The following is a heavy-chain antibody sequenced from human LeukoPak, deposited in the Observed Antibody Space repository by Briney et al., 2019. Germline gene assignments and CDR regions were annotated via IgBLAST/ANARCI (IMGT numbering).Heavy chain of an antibody. CDR2: IYSSGST. CDR3: ARDPYYYYMDV. Sequence: PSETLSLTCTVSGGSISSYYWSWIRQSAGKGLEWIGRIYSSGSTNYNPSLKSRVTISVDTSKNQFSLKLSSVTAADTAVYYCARDPYYYYMDVWGKGTTVTVSS. J-gene: IGHJ6*03. V-gene: IGHV4-4*07. CDR1: GGSISSYY.